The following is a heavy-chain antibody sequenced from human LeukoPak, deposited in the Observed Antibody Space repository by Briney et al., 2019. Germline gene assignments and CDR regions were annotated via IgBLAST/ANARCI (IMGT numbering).Heavy chain of an antibody. V-gene: IGHV3-7*01. Sequence: GGSLRLSCAASGFIFSSHWMSWVRQAPGKGLEWVANINLDGNDKNYVDSVKGRFTISRDNAKNSLYLQMNSLRAEYTAMYYCVRSGSYFSKWGQGTLVTVSS. D-gene: IGHD1-26*01. CDR1: GFIFSSHW. CDR2: INLDGNDK. CDR3: VRSGSYFSK. J-gene: IGHJ4*02.